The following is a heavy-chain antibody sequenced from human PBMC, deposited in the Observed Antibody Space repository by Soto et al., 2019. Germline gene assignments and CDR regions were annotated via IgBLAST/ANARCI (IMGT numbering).Heavy chain of an antibody. CDR3: AKTPYYDSSGYYFDY. J-gene: IGHJ4*02. V-gene: IGHV3-23*01. CDR2: ISGSGGST. D-gene: IGHD3-22*01. CDR1: GFTFSSYA. Sequence: LRLSCAASGFTFSSYAMSWVRQAPGKGLEWVSAISGSGGSTYYADSVKGRFTISRDNSKNTLYLQMNSLRAEDTAVYYCAKTPYYDSSGYYFDYWGQGTLVTVSS.